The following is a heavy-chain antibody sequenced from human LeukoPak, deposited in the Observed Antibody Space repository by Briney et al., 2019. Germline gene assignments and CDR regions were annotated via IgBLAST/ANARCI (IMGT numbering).Heavy chain of an antibody. CDR3: ARHAGRIAVAGRSRDAFDI. D-gene: IGHD6-19*01. Sequence: TSETLSLTRTVSGGSISSSSYYWGWIRQPPGKGLEWIGSIYYSGSTYYNPSLKSRVTISVDTSKNQFSLKLSSVTAADTAVYYCARHAGRIAVAGRSRDAFDIWGQGTMVTVSS. V-gene: IGHV4-39*01. J-gene: IGHJ3*02. CDR1: GGSISSSSYY. CDR2: IYYSGST.